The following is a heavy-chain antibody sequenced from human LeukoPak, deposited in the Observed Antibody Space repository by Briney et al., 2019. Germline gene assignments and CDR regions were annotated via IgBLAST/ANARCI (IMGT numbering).Heavy chain of an antibody. CDR2: INHSGST. CDR3: ARELRITMIVVAHLGAFDI. V-gene: IGHV4-34*01. J-gene: IGHJ3*02. Sequence: PSETLSLTCAVYGGSFSGYYWSWLRQPPGKGLEWIGEINHSGSTNYNPSLKSRVTISVDTSKNQFSLKLSSVTAADTAVYYCARELRITMIVVAHLGAFDIWGQGTMVTVSS. D-gene: IGHD3-22*01. CDR1: GGSFSGYY.